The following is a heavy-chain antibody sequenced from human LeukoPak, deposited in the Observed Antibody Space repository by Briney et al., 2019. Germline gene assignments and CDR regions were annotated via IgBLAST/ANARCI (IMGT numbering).Heavy chain of an antibody. D-gene: IGHD2-15*01. V-gene: IGHV1-8*01. CDR2: MNPNSGNT. CDR3: ARARRYCSGGSCYPEYFQH. Sequence: GASVKVSCKASGYTFTSYDINWVRQATGQGLEWMGWMNPNSGNTGYAQKFQGRVTMTRNTSISTAYMELSRLRSDDTAVYYCARARRYCSGGSCYPEYFQHWGQGTLVTVSS. CDR1: GYTFTSYD. J-gene: IGHJ1*01.